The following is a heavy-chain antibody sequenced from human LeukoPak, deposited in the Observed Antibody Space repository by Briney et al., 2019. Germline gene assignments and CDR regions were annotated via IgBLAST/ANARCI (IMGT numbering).Heavy chain of an antibody. Sequence: PGGSLRLSCAASGFTVSSNYITWVRQAPGKGLEWVSVIYSGGSTYYADSVKGRFTVSRDNSKNTLYLQMNSLRAEDTAVYYCARDLGNRGFVYSWGQGTLVTVSS. V-gene: IGHV3-66*01. CDR1: GFTVSSNY. CDR2: IYSGGST. J-gene: IGHJ1*01. CDR3: ARDLGNRGFVYS. D-gene: IGHD5-12*01.